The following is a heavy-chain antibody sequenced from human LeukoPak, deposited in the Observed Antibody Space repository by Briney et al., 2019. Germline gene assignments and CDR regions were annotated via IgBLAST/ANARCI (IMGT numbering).Heavy chain of an antibody. CDR2: ISAYNGNT. CDR3: ARAPPIAGTDYYYGMDV. Sequence: ASVKVSCKASGYTFTVYYMHWVRQAPGQGLEWMGWISAYNGNTNYAQKLQGRVTMTTDTSTSTAYMELRSLRSDDTAVYYCARAPPIAGTDYYYGMDVWGQGTTVTVSS. V-gene: IGHV1-18*04. D-gene: IGHD6-13*01. CDR1: GYTFTVYY. J-gene: IGHJ6*02.